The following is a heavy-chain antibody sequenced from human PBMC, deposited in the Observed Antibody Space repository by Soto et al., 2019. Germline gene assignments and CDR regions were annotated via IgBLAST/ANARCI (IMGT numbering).Heavy chain of an antibody. CDR2: ISSSSNTT. CDR3: ARGTSHPDY. J-gene: IGHJ4*02. CDR1: GFTFSSYS. D-gene: IGHD2-2*01. V-gene: IGHV3-48*02. Sequence: GGSLRLSCAASGFTFSSYSMSWVRQAPGKGLEWVSYISSSSNTTYYADSVKGRFTISRDNAKNSLYLQMNSLRDEDTAVYYCARGTSHPDYWGQGTLVTAPQ.